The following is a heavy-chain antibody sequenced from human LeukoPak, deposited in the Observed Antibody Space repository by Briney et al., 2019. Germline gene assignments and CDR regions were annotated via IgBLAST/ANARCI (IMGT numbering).Heavy chain of an antibody. V-gene: IGHV3-53*01. Sequence: GGSLRLSCAVSGFSVRTNFMSWVRQAPGKGLEWVSVIFTGGGTDHADSVKGRFTISRDNSKNTLSPQMNSLRAEDTAIYYCTRSGYRHPYHFDSWGQGTLVTVSS. J-gene: IGHJ4*02. CDR3: TRSGYRHPYHFDS. D-gene: IGHD3-22*01. CDR1: GFSVRTNF. CDR2: IFTGGGT.